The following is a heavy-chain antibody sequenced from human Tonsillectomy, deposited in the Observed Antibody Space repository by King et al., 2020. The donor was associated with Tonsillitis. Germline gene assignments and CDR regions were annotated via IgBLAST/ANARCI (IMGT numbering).Heavy chain of an antibody. CDR1: GGSISSHF. V-gene: IGHV4-4*07. Sequence: VQLQESGPGLVKPSETLSLTCTVSGGSISSHFWTWIRRPAGKGLEWIGRIYTNGMTNYNPSLKSRLSMSVDTPKNQFSLTLKSVTAADTAVYYCARDESGSYYFYLWGQGTLVTVSS. CDR3: ARDESGSYYFYL. CDR2: IYTNGMT. J-gene: IGHJ4*02. D-gene: IGHD3-10*01.